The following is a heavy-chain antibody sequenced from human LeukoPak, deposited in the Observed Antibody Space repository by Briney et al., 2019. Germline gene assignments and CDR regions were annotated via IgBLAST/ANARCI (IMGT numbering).Heavy chain of an antibody. CDR2: IKQDGSEK. D-gene: IGHD6-19*01. Sequence: GGSLRLSCAASGFTFSSYSMNWVRQAPGKGLEWVANIKQDGSEKHYADSVKGRFTISTDNAKNSLYLQMNSLRAEDTAVYYCARELAVAGSLDYWGQGTLVTVSS. CDR3: ARELAVAGSLDY. V-gene: IGHV3-7*01. J-gene: IGHJ4*02. CDR1: GFTFSSYS.